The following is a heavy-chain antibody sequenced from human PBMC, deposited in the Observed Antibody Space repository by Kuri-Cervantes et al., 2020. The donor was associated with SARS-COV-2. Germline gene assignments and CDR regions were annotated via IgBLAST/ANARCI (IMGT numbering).Heavy chain of an antibody. V-gene: IGHV3-33*01. CDR3: ARDCGKYSYGNDAFDI. CDR1: GFTFSSYG. D-gene: IGHD5-18*01. Sequence: GESLKISCAASGFTFSSYGMHWVRQAPGKGLEWVAVIWYDGSNKYYADSVKGRFTISRDNSKNTLYLQMNSLRAEDTAVYYCARDCGKYSYGNDAFDIWGQGTMVTVSS. CDR2: IWYDGSNK. J-gene: IGHJ3*02.